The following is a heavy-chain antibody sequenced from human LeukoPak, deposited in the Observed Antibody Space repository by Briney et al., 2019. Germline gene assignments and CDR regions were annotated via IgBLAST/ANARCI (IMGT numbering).Heavy chain of an antibody. D-gene: IGHD4-11*01. J-gene: IGHJ4*02. CDR3: ARGRQCDY. V-gene: IGHV3-53*01. Sequence: GGSLRLSCAASGFTVSSNYMSWVRQAPGKGLEWVSVIYSGGTAFYADSVKGRFTISRDNSKNTLYLQMNSLRADGTAMYYCARGRQCDYWGQGTLVTVSS. CDR1: GFTVSSNY. CDR2: IYSGGTA.